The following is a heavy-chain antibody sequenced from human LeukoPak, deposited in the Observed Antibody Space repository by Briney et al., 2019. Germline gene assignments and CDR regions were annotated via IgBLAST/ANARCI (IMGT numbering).Heavy chain of an antibody. CDR1: GFTFNRYN. V-gene: IGHV3-21*01. CDR2: ISTSSSYI. CDR3: ARGLLICSGGSCYSGGAFDI. J-gene: IGHJ3*02. Sequence: GGSLRLSCAASGFTFNRYNMNWVRRAPGKGLEWVSSISTSSSYIYYADSVRGRFTISRDNAKNSLYLQMNNLRAEDTAVYYCARGLLICSGGSCYSGGAFDIWGQGTMVTVSS. D-gene: IGHD2-15*01.